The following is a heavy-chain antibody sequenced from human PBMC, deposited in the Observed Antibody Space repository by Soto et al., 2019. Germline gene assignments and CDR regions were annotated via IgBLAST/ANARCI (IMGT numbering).Heavy chain of an antibody. CDR2: ISYDGSNK. CDR1: GFTFSSYG. V-gene: IGHV3-30*04. J-gene: IGHJ4*02. Sequence: QVQLVESGGGVVQPGRSLRLSCVASGFTFSSYGMHWVRQAPGKVLQWVAVISYDGSNKNYADSVKGLFTISRDTSKNTLYLQRNSLRVEDTAVYYCAREYDYGDQRYCDSWGQGTLVTVSS. D-gene: IGHD4-17*01. CDR3: AREYDYGDQRYCDS.